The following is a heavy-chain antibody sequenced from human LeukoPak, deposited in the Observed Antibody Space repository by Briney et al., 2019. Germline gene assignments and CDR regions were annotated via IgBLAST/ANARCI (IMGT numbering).Heavy chain of an antibody. D-gene: IGHD6-19*01. CDR2: IWYDGSDK. Sequence: GRSLRLSCAASGFTFSSNGMHWVRQAPGKGLEWVALIWYDGSDKYYGDSVKGRFTISRDNSKNTLYLQMNSLRAEDTAVYYCARDKSSGWYPYYFDYWGQGTLVTVSS. V-gene: IGHV3-33*01. CDR3: ARDKSSGWYPYYFDY. J-gene: IGHJ4*02. CDR1: GFTFSSNG.